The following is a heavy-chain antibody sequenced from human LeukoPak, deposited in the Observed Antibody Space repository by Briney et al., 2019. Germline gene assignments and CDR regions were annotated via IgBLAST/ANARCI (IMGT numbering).Heavy chain of an antibody. J-gene: IGHJ4*02. D-gene: IGHD1-1*01. CDR1: GGPFSGYY. Sequence: SETLSLTCAVYGGPFSGYYWSWIRQPPGKGLEWIGEINHSGSTNYNPSLKSRVTISVDTSKNLFSLKLSSVTAADTAVYYCARGRWNCDYWGQGTLVTVSS. CDR2: INHSGST. V-gene: IGHV4-34*01. CDR3: ARGRWNCDY.